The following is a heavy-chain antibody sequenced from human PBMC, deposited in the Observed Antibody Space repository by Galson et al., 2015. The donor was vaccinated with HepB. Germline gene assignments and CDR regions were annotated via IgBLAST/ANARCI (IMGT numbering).Heavy chain of an antibody. CDR1: GFTFSNYG. J-gene: IGHJ4*02. D-gene: IGHD3-10*01. V-gene: IGHV3-33*01. Sequence: SLRLSCAASGFTFSNYGMHWVRQAPGKGLEWVALIWYDGVNKNYADSVKGQFTISRDNSKNTLYLQMNSLRAEDTAVYYCARDGRDYGSGSGGTFCDYWGQGTLVTVSS. CDR2: IWYDGVNK. CDR3: ARDGRDYGSGSGGTFCDY.